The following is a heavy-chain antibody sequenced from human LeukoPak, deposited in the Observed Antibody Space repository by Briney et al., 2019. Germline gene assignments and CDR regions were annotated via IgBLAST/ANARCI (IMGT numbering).Heavy chain of an antibody. Sequence: GGSLRLSCAASGFTFSSYSMICVRQAPGKGPEWFSIISGGGDTTFYTDSVRGRFTISRDNSKNTLYLQMHSLRVENTAVYYCAKGLPYESRAYYARLFDEWGQRTLVTASS. CDR1: GFTFSSYS. V-gene: IGHV3-23*01. J-gene: IGHJ4*02. D-gene: IGHD3-22*01. CDR3: AKGLPYESRAYYARLFDE. CDR2: ISGGGDTT.